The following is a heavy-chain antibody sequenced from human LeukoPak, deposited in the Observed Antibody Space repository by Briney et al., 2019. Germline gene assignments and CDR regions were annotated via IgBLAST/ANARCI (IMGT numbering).Heavy chain of an antibody. D-gene: IGHD2-2*01. CDR1: GFTFSSYA. J-gene: IGHJ4*02. V-gene: IGHV3-23*01. Sequence: GRSLRLSCAASGFTFSSYAMSWVRQAPGKGLEWVSAISGSGGSTYYADSVKGRFTISRDNSKNTLYLQMNSLRAEDTAVYYCAPARVVPAAFDYWGQGTLVTVSS. CDR3: APARVVPAAFDY. CDR2: ISGSGGST.